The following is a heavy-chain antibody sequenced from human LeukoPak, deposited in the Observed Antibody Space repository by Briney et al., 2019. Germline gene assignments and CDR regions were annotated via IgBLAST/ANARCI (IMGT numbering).Heavy chain of an antibody. CDR2: ISGSGGST. D-gene: IGHD3-22*01. J-gene: IGHJ4*02. Sequence: GGSLRLSCAASGFTFSSYAMSWVRQAPGKGLEWVSAISGSGGSTYYADSVKGRFTISRDNSKNTLYLQMNSLRAEDTAVDYCPKAPNYYDSSGYYYFDYWGQGTLVTVSS. CDR1: GFTFSSYA. V-gene: IGHV3-23*01. CDR3: PKAPNYYDSSGYYYFDY.